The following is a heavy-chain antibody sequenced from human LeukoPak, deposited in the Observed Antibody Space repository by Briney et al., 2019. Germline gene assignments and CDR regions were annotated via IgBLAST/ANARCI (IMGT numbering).Heavy chain of an antibody. CDR2: IKHSGST. J-gene: IGHJ6*03. D-gene: IGHD5-12*01. V-gene: IGHV4-34*01. Sequence: SETLSLTCAVYGGSFSGYYWSWIRQPPGKGLEWIGEIKHSGSTNYNPSLKSRVTISVDTSKNQFSLKLSSVTPADTAVYYCARISYGGYVDYYYYMDVWGKGTTVTVSS. CDR1: GGSFSGYY. CDR3: ARISYGGYVDYYYYMDV.